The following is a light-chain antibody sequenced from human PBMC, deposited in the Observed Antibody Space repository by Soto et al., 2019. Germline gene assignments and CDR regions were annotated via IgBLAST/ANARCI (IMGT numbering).Light chain of an antibody. CDR3: SSYSRITTLEV. CDR2: DVT. V-gene: IGLV2-14*01. CDR1: SSNIGCYNY. J-gene: IGLJ1*01. Sequence: QSVLTQPSSVSGSPGQSITISCTVSSSNIGCYNYVSWYQQHPGKTPKLLIFDVTNRPSGVSNRFSGSKSANTASLTISGLQAEDDGDYYCSSYSRITTLEVFGAGTKVTVL.